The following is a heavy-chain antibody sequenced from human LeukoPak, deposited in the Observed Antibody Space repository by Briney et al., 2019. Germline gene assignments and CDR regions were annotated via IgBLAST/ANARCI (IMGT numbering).Heavy chain of an antibody. CDR2: MNPNTGNT. D-gene: IGHD3-10*01. CDR3: ARGFRHYGSGSLDY. V-gene: IGHV1-8*01. CDR1: GYTFTNYD. Sequence: ASVKVSCKASGYTFTNYDINWVRQATGQGLEWMGWMNPNTGNTGFAQNFQGGFTMTRNTSTSTAYMDLGSLISEDTAVYYCARGFRHYGSGSLDYWGQGTLVTVSS. J-gene: IGHJ4*02.